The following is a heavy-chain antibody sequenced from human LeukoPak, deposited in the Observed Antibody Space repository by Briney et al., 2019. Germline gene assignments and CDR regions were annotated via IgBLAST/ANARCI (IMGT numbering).Heavy chain of an antibody. D-gene: IGHD6-13*01. CDR2: INHSGST. CDR3: ARDAAGSGYFDY. CDR1: GGSLSGYY. J-gene: IGHJ4*02. V-gene: IGHV4-34*01. Sequence: PSETLSLTCAVYGGSLSGYYWSWIRQPPGKGLEWIGEINHSGSTNYNPSLKSRVTMSVDTSKNQFSLKLSSVTAADTAVYYCARDAAGSGYFDYWGQGTLVTVSS.